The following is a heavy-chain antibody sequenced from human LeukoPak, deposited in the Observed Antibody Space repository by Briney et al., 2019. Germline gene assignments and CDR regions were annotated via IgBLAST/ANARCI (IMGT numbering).Heavy chain of an antibody. Sequence: SKTLSLTCAVYGGSFSGYYWSWIRQPPGKGLEWIGEINHRGNSNYNPSLKSRVTISVDPSKNQFSLKLTSVTAADTAVYYCARGFDHSGGWYSWFDPWGPGTLVTVSS. V-gene: IGHV4-34*01. CDR2: INHRGNS. CDR3: ARGFDHSGGWYSWFDP. J-gene: IGHJ5*02. CDR1: GGSFSGYY. D-gene: IGHD6-19*01.